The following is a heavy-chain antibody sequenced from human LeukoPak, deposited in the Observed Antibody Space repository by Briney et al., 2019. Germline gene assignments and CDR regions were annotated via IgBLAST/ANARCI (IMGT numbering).Heavy chain of an antibody. CDR3: ARDMFFGVPGFGAYSIDY. D-gene: IGHD3-10*01. Sequence: PGWSLRLSCAASGFTYHQYVMHWVWQAPGKGLEWVSGISRNSWSKEYADSVKGRFTISRDNSKNSLYLQMNSLRAEDTAVYYCARDMFFGVPGFGAYSIDYWGQGTLVTVSS. CDR2: ISRNSWSK. J-gene: IGHJ4*02. CDR1: GFTYHQYV. V-gene: IGHV3-9*01.